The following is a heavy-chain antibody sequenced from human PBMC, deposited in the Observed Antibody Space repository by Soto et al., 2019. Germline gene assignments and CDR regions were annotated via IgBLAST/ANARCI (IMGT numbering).Heavy chain of an antibody. Sequence: ASVKVSFKASRYTFTDYQIHWVRQAPGHGLEWMGYINRNSGGSNHVQKFQGRVTVPRDTSISTAYMDLSSLKASDTAMYYCARAPPSWGSSSSGPDYWGQGTLVTVSS. V-gene: IGHV1-2*02. CDR1: RYTFTDYQ. J-gene: IGHJ4*02. CDR3: ARAPPSWGSSSSGPDY. CDR2: INRNSGGS. D-gene: IGHD6-6*01.